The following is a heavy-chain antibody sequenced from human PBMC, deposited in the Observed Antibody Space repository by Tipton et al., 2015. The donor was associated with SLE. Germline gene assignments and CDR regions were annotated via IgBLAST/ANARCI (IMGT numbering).Heavy chain of an antibody. J-gene: IGHJ4*02. Sequence: SLRLSCAASGFPFSTFRMSWVRQAPGEGLEWVANRKEDGSQEAYADSVKGRFTISRDNSKNTLYLQMNSLRAEDTAVYYCAKEGGDKGYADYWGQGTLVTVSS. V-gene: IGHV3-7*03. CDR1: GFPFSTFR. D-gene: IGHD5-18*01. CDR2: RKEDGSQE. CDR3: AKEGGDKGYADY.